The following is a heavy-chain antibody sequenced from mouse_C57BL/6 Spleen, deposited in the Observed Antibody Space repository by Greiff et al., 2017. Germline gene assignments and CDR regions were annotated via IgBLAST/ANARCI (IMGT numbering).Heavy chain of an antibody. CDR2: IDPSDSET. Sequence: QVQLQQPGAELVRPGSSVKLSCKASGYTFTSYWMHWVKQRPIQGLEWIGNIDPSDSETHYNQKFKDKATLTVDKSSSTASLQLSSLTTGDSAVYYCARGVYYCYDRGYYYAKDDWGQGTSVTVSS. J-gene: IGHJ4*01. CDR1: GYTFTSYW. CDR3: ARGVYYCYDRGYYYAKDD. D-gene: IGHD2-2*01. V-gene: IGHV1-52*01.